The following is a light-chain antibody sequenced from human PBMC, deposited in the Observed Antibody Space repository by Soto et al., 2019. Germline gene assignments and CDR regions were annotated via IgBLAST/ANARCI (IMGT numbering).Light chain of an antibody. Sequence: QSVLTQPPSVSGAPGQRVTISCTGISSNIGAGYDVHWYQQRPGTAPKLLIFGNTNRPSGVPDRFSGSKSGTSASLAITGLQAEDEGDYYCQSYDSTLSARYVFGTGTKLTVL. J-gene: IGLJ1*01. V-gene: IGLV1-40*01. CDR3: QSYDSTLSARYV. CDR2: GNT. CDR1: SSNIGAGYD.